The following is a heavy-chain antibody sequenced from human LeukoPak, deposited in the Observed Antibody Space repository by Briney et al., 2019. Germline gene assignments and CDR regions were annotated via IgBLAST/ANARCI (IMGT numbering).Heavy chain of an antibody. CDR3: ARDNPPSSGRSGWFDY. Sequence: PGGSLRLSSAASGFTFSSYWMNWVRQAPEKGLEWVANIKQDGSEKYYVDSVKGRFTISRDNSKNTLYLQMNSLRAEDTAVYYCARDNPPSSGRSGWFDYWGQGTLVTVSS. CDR1: GFTFSSYW. D-gene: IGHD6-19*01. J-gene: IGHJ4*02. CDR2: IKQDGSEK. V-gene: IGHV3-7*01.